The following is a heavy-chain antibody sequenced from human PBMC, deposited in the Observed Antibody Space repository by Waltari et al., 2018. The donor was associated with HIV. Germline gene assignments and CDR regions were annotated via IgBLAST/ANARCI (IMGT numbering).Heavy chain of an antibody. V-gene: IGHV4-38-2*02. CDR3: ARDGGYFDL. CDR1: GYSINSGYY. D-gene: IGHD2-15*01. Sequence: QVQLQESGPGLVKPSETLSLTCAVSGYSINSGYYWGWIRQPPGKGLEWIGNIYHSGSTYYNPSLKSRVTISVDTSKNQFSLKLNSVTAADTAVYYCARDGGYFDLWGRGTLVTVSS. J-gene: IGHJ2*01. CDR2: IYHSGST.